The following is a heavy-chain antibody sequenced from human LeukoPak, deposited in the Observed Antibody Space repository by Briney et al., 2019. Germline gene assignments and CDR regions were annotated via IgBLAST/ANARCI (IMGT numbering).Heavy chain of an antibody. Sequence: GRSLRLSCAASGFTFSSFPIHWVRQAPGKGLEWVALISYDGSNKYYADSVKGRFTISRDNSKNTLYLQMNSLRAEDTAVYYCARAPAMAGIFDYWGQGTLVTVSS. V-gene: IGHV3-30-3*01. CDR3: ARAPAMAGIFDY. J-gene: IGHJ4*02. D-gene: IGHD5-18*01. CDR1: GFTFSSFP. CDR2: ISYDGSNK.